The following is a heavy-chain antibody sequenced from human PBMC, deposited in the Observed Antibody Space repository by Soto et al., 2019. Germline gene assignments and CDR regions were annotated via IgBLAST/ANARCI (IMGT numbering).Heavy chain of an antibody. CDR3: AKDLEIFGVVIYYYGMDV. J-gene: IGHJ6*02. CDR2: ISYDGSNK. CDR1: GFTFSSYG. Sequence: QVQLVESGGGVVQPGRSLRLSCAASGFTFSSYGMHWVRQAPGKGLEWVAVISYDGSNKYYADSVKGRFTISRDNSKTTLYLQMNSLRAEETAVYYCAKDLEIFGVVIYYYGMDVWGQGTTVTVSS. D-gene: IGHD3-3*01. V-gene: IGHV3-30*18.